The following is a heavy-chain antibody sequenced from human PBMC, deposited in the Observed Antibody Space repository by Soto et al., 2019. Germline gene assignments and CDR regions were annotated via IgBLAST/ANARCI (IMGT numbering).Heavy chain of an antibody. CDR2: IYYSGST. CDR3: ARDPPNNCSGGSCYSGGYDY. D-gene: IGHD2-15*01. Sequence: SETLSLTCTVSGGSISSYYWSWIRQPPGKGLEWIGYIYYSGSTNYNPSLKSRVTISVDTSKNQFSLKLSSVTAADTAVYYFARDPPNNCSGGSCYSGGYDYWGQGTLVTVSS. J-gene: IGHJ4*02. V-gene: IGHV4-59*01. CDR1: GGSISSYY.